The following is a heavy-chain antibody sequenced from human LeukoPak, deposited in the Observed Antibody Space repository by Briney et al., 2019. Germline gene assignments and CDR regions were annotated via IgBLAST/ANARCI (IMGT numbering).Heavy chain of an antibody. Sequence: PGGSLRLSCAASGFTFSSYAMHWVRQAPGKGLEWVAVISYDGSNKYYADSVKGRFTISRDNSKNTLYLQMNSLRAEDTAVYYCARGRFYDILTGYNDYWGQGTLVTVYS. D-gene: IGHD3-9*01. J-gene: IGHJ4*02. CDR3: ARGRFYDILTGYNDY. CDR1: GFTFSSYA. V-gene: IGHV3-30*04. CDR2: ISYDGSNK.